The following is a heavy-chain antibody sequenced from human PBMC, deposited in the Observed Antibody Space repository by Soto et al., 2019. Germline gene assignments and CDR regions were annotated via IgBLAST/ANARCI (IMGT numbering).Heavy chain of an antibody. Sequence: QVQLVQSGAEVKKPGSSVKVSCKASGGTFSSYTISWVRQAPGQGLEWMGRIIPILGIANYAQKFQGRVTITADKSTSTAYMELSSLRSEDTAVYYCARGTYYEFWVDYWGQGTLVTVSS. J-gene: IGHJ4*02. D-gene: IGHD3-3*01. CDR2: IIPILGIA. CDR1: GGTFSSYT. CDR3: ARGTYYEFWVDY. V-gene: IGHV1-69*02.